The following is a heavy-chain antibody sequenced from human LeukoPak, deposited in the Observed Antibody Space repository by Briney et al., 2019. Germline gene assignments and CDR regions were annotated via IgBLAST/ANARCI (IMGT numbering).Heavy chain of an antibody. Sequence: ASVKVSCKASGYIFSDYYIHWVRQAPGQGLEWMGIINPSAGTTNYAQKFQDRVTMTGDTSTSTVYMELSSLTSDDTAVYYCTRVRDSSWGSTSFDYWGQGTLVTVSS. V-gene: IGHV1-46*01. D-gene: IGHD6-13*01. CDR3: TRVRDSSWGSTSFDY. J-gene: IGHJ4*02. CDR1: GYIFSDYY. CDR2: INPSAGTT.